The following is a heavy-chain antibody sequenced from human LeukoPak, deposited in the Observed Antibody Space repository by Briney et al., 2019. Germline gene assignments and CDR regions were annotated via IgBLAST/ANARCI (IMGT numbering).Heavy chain of an antibody. D-gene: IGHD6-19*01. J-gene: IGHJ6*02. CDR1: GFIFSNYW. V-gene: IGHV3-7*03. CDR2: IREDGSEK. Sequence: GGSLRLSCAASGFIFSNYWMSWVRQAPGKGLEWVANIREDGSEKYYVDSVKGRFTISRDNAKKSLYLQMNSLRGEDTAVYYCASVAGPYYDYYYGMDAWGQGTTVTVSS. CDR3: ASVAGPYYDYYYGMDA.